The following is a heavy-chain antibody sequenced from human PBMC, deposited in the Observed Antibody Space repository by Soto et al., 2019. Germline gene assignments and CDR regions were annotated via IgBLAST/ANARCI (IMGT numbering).Heavy chain of an antibody. J-gene: IGHJ3*01. CDR2: ISPIYDAA. CDR3: ARYWTAGTFYGAFDV. V-gene: IGHV1-69*06. D-gene: IGHD2-8*02. Sequence: QVQLVQSGAEVKKPGSSVKVSCEASGGTFSYYVISWLRQAPGQGPEWMGGISPIYDAANYARKFRGRVTITADKSTNTAYMELISLKSEDTAIYYCARYWTAGTFYGAFDVWGQGTMVIVSP. CDR1: GGTFSYYV.